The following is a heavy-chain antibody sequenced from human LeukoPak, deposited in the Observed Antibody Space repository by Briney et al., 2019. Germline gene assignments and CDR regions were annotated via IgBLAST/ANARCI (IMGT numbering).Heavy chain of an antibody. V-gene: IGHV3-7*01. D-gene: IGHD3-16*01. CDR2: IKQDGSEK. J-gene: IGHJ4*02. Sequence: GGSLRLSCAASGFTFSSYLMSWVRQAPGKGLEWVANIKQDGSEKYYVDSVKGRFTISRDNAKNSLYLQMNSLRAEDTAVYYCARFTASFFDYWGQGTLVTVSS. CDR3: ARFTASFFDY. CDR1: GFTFSSYL.